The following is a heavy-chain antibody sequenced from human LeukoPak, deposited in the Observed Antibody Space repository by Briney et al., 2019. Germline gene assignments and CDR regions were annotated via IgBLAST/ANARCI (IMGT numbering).Heavy chain of an antibody. V-gene: IGHV1-46*01. CDR3: ARDSTGTTWGWAFDI. J-gene: IGHJ3*02. CDR1: GYTFTSYY. CDR2: INPSGGST. Sequence: ASVTVSCKASGYTFTSYYMHWVRQAPGQGLEWMGIINPSGGSTSYAQKFQGRVTMTRDTSTSTVYMELSSLRSEDTAVYYCARDSTGTTWGWAFDIWGQGTMVTVSS. D-gene: IGHD1-7*01.